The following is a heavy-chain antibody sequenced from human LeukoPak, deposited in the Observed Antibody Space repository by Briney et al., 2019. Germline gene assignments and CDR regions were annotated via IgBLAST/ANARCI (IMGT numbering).Heavy chain of an antibody. V-gene: IGHV3-9*01. CDR3: AKDSGYSGYGRSPFDC. J-gene: IGHJ4*02. Sequence: GGSLRLSCAASGFTLDDYAMHWVRQAPGKGLEWVSGISWNSGSIGYADSVKGRFTISRDNAKNSLYLQMNSLRAEDTALYYCAKDSGYSGYGRSPFDCWGQGTLVTVSS. D-gene: IGHD5-12*01. CDR1: GFTLDDYA. CDR2: ISWNSGSI.